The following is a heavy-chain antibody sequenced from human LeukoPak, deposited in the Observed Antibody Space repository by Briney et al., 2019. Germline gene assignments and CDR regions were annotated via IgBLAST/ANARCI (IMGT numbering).Heavy chain of an antibody. J-gene: IGHJ3*02. V-gene: IGHV3-53*01. Sequence: SGGSLRLSCAASGFTVSSNYMSWVRRAPGKGLEWVSVIYSGGSTYYADSVKGRFTISRDNSKNTLYLQMNSLRAEDTAVYYCARDRNYYGSGKDAFDIWGQGTMVTVSS. CDR3: ARDRNYYGSGKDAFDI. CDR1: GFTVSSNY. D-gene: IGHD3-10*01. CDR2: IYSGGST.